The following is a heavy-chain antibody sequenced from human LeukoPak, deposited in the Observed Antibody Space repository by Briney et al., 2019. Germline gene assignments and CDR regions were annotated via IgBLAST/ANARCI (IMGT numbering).Heavy chain of an antibody. V-gene: IGHV5-51*01. Sequence: GESLKISCKGSGYSFTNYWIGWVRQMPGKGLEWMGIIYPGDSDTRYSPSFQGQVTISADKSLSTAYLQWSSLKASDTAMYYCASHQTNSGYDNFDYWGQGTLVTVSS. CDR3: ASHQTNSGYDNFDY. CDR1: GYSFTNYW. J-gene: IGHJ4*02. D-gene: IGHD5-12*01. CDR2: IYPGDSDT.